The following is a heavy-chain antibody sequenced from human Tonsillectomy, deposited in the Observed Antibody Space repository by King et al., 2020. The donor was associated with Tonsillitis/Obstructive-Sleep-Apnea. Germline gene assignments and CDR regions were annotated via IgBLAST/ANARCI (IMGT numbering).Heavy chain of an antibody. CDR2: INHSGST. CDR1: GGSFSGYY. CDR3: ARSGGSGSIFGGYYYYGMDV. Sequence: VQLQQWGAGLLKPSETLSLTCAVYGGSFSGYYWSWIRQPPGKGLEWIGEINHSGSTNYNPSLKSRVTISVDTSKNQFSLKLSSVTAADTAVYYCARSGGSGSIFGGYYYYGMDVWGQGTTVTVSS. V-gene: IGHV4-34*01. J-gene: IGHJ6*02. D-gene: IGHD3-3*01.